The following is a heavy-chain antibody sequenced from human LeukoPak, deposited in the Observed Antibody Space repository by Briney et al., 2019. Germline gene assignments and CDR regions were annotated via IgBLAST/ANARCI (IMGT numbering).Heavy chain of an antibody. J-gene: IGHJ4*02. V-gene: IGHV3-21*04. CDR1: GFTFSSYS. CDR3: AKDHSGTYSFDY. D-gene: IGHD1-26*01. Sequence: GGSLRLSCAASGFTFSSYSMNWVRQAPGKGLEWVSSISSSSSYIYYADSVKGRFTISRDNAKNSLYLQMNSLRAEDTAVYYCAKDHSGTYSFDYWGQGTLVTVSS. CDR2: ISSSSSYI.